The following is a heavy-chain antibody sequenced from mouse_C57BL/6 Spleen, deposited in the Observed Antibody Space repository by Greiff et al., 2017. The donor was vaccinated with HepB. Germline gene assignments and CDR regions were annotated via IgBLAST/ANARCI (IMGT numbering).Heavy chain of an antibody. D-gene: IGHD1-1*01. V-gene: IGHV1-69*01. Sequence: QVQLQQPGAELVMPGASVKLSCKASGYTFNSYWMHWVKQRPGQGLEWIGVIDPSDSYTNHNQKFKGKSTLTVAKSSSTAYMQLSSLTSVDSAVYYCARGRYCSSYPFAYWGQGTLVTVSA. CDR1: GYTFNSYW. CDR3: ARGRYCSSYPFAY. J-gene: IGHJ3*01. CDR2: IDPSDSYT.